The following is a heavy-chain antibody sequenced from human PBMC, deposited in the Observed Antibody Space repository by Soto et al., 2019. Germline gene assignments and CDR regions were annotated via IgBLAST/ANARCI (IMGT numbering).Heavy chain of an antibody. CDR1: GFSLSTSGVG. J-gene: IGHJ3*02. Sequence: QITLKESGPTLVNPTQTLTLTCTFSGFSLSTSGVGVGWIRQPPGKALEWLALIYWDDDKRYSPSLKSRLTITKDTSKNQVVLTMTNMDPVDTATYYCAHRQGYCSSTSCYAGAFDIWGQGTMVTVSS. CDR3: AHRQGYCSSTSCYAGAFDI. D-gene: IGHD2-2*01. V-gene: IGHV2-5*02. CDR2: IYWDDDK.